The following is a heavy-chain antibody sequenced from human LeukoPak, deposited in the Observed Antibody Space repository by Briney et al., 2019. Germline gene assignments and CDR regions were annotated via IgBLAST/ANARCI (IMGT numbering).Heavy chain of an antibody. CDR3: AKDRYSGFSDGMDV. CDR1: GFTFSSYG. CDR2: IWYDGSNK. V-gene: IGHV3-30*02. Sequence: GGSLRLSCGASGFTFSSYGMHWVRQAPGRGLEWVAVIWYDGSNKYYADSVKGRFTISRDNSKNTLYLQMNSLRAEDTALYYCAKDRYSGFSDGMDVWGQGTTVTVSS. D-gene: IGHD5-12*01. J-gene: IGHJ6*02.